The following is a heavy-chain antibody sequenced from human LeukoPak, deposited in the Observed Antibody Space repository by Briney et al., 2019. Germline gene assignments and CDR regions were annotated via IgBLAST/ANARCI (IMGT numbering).Heavy chain of an antibody. D-gene: IGHD2-2*01. CDR2: IYPSGST. CDR1: GGSFSSGNW. CDR3: ARAPAVVVPAARSGTWFGSYFDY. V-gene: IGHV4-4*02. Sequence: PSGTLSLTCAVSGGSFSSGNWWNWVRQPPGKGLEWIGQIYPSGSTNYNPSLESRVTISIDMSKNQFSLKLSSVTAADTAVYYCARAPAVVVPAARSGTWFGSYFDYWGQGTLVTVSS. J-gene: IGHJ4*02.